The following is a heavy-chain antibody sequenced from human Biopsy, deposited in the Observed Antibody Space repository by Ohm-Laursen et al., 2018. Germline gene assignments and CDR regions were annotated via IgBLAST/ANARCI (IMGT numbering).Heavy chain of an antibody. D-gene: IGHD4-23*01. CDR2: ISHTGYT. J-gene: IGHJ1*01. Sequence: SETLSFTCTVSGGSFTGHYWTWIRQPPGKGLEWIGHISHTGYTSYKSSLKSRVTISLDTSRKHFSLRLTFLAAADTAVYYCARGSNEYGGLYFPHWGQGTLVTVSS. CDR3: ARGSNEYGGLYFPH. V-gene: IGHV4-59*11. CDR1: GGSFTGHY.